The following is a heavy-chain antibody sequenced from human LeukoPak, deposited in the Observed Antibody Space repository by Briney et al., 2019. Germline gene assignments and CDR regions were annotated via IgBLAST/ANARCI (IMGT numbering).Heavy chain of an antibody. D-gene: IGHD6-19*01. CDR2: INPNSGGT. CDR1: GYTFTGYY. Sequence: GASVKVSCKASGYTFTGYYMHWVRQAPGQGLEWMGWINPNSGGTNYAQKFQGRVTMTRDTSISTAYMELSRLRSDDTAVYYCARDREQQWLGYYYYYMDVWGKGTTVTVSS. V-gene: IGHV1-2*02. J-gene: IGHJ6*03. CDR3: ARDREQQWLGYYYYYMDV.